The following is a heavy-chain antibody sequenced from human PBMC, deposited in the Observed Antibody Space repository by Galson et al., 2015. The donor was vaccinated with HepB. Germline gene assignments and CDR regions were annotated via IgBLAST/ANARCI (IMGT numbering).Heavy chain of an antibody. V-gene: IGHV3-74*01. CDR1: GFTFSSYW. CDR2: INNDGSST. J-gene: IGHJ6*02. CDR3: ARYYDDSSAIVRGYYQNGMDV. D-gene: IGHD3-22*01. Sequence: SLRLSCAASGFTFSSYWMHWVRQAPGKGLVWVSRINNDGSSTSYADSVKGRFTISRDNAKNTLYLQMNSLRAEDTAVYYCARYYDDSSAIVRGYYQNGMDVWGQGTTVTVSS.